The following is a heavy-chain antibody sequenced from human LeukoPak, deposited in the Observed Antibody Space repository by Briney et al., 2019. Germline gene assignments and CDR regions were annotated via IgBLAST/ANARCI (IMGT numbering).Heavy chain of an antibody. J-gene: IGHJ4*02. CDR1: GYTFTSYY. CDR2: INPRGGRT. V-gene: IGHV1-46*01. Sequence: ASVNVSCKPAGYTFTSYYIHWVRHVPGQRLEWMGIINPRGGRTNYTQKCKGRVTMTRDTSTNTDYMKVSSLKSEDTAVYYCARNYYYDSSGYAARYWGQGTLVTVSS. CDR3: ARNYYYDSSGYAARY. D-gene: IGHD3-22*01.